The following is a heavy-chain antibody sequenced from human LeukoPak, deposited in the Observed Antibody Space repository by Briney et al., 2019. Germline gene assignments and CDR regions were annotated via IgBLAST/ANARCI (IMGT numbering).Heavy chain of an antibody. CDR1: GGSISSYY. V-gene: IGHV4-59*12. D-gene: IGHD3-3*01. Sequence: PSETLSLTCTVSGGSISSYYWSWIRQPPGKGLEWIGYTYYSGSTNYNPSLKSRVTISVDTSKNQFSLKLSSVTAADTAVYYCAREFDFWSGYVRAFDIWGQGTMVTVSS. J-gene: IGHJ3*02. CDR3: AREFDFWSGYVRAFDI. CDR2: TYYSGST.